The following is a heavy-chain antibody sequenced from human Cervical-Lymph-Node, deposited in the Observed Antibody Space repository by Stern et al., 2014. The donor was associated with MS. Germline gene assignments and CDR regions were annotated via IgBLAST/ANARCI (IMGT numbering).Heavy chain of an antibody. CDR1: GSNFSSYW. D-gene: IGHD3-16*01. CDR3: ARGVGDY. J-gene: IGHJ4*02. V-gene: IGHV3-74*02. CDR2: INRDGSDT. Sequence: EVQLAASGGGLVQPGGSLRLSCAASGSNFSSYWMHWVRQFPEKGLFWVSQINRDGSDTSYADSVKGRFSISRDNIRNMLYLRMTSLRAEDTAVYYCARGVGDYWGQGARVTVSS.